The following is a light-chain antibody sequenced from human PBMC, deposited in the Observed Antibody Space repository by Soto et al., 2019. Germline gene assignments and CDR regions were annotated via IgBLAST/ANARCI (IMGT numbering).Light chain of an antibody. CDR3: MQGTHWPIT. J-gene: IGKJ5*01. V-gene: IGKV2-30*02. Sequence: DVVMTQSPLSLPVNLVQPASISCRSTQSLVHSDGIAYFSWFQQRPGRSPRRLIYKVSNRDSGVPARFSGSGSGTDFALKISRVEAEDVGVYYCMQGTHWPITFGQGTRLEIK. CDR2: KVS. CDR1: QSLVHSDGIAY.